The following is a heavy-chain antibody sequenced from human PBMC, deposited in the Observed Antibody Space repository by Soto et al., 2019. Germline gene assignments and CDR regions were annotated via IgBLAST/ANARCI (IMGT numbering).Heavy chain of an antibody. J-gene: IGHJ6*02. CDR3: ARERTGTTSMDV. D-gene: IGHD1-1*01. CDR1: GYTFTRSG. Sequence: GASVKVSCKASGYTFTRSGISWVRQAPGQGLEWMGWISTYNGDTNYAQTFQGRVTMTTNTSTSTVYMEVRSLRSDDTAVYYCARERTGTTSMDVWGQGTTVTVSS. V-gene: IGHV1-18*01. CDR2: ISTYNGDT.